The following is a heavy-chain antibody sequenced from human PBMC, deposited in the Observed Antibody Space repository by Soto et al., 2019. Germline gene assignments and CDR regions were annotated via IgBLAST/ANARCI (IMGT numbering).Heavy chain of an antibody. Sequence: ASVKVSCKVSGHKVTELSIYWMRQSPGTGLECMGGFDPKDGLPVYAQNFEGRVTMTEDASTDTAYLEVENLRSEDTAVYFCANVAGPGRYYSDAWGQGSLVTVSS. V-gene: IGHV1-24*01. CDR2: FDPKDGLP. CDR1: GHKVTELS. J-gene: IGHJ5*02. D-gene: IGHD2-15*01. CDR3: ANVAGPGRYYSDA.